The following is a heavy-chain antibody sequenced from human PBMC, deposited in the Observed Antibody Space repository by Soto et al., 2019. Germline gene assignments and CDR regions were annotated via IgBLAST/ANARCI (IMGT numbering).Heavy chain of an antibody. D-gene: IGHD6-19*01. CDR1: GYTFTSYA. Sequence: ASVKVSCKASGYTFTSYAMHWVRQAPGQRLEWMGWINAGNGNTKYSQKFQGRVTITRDTSASTVYMELSSLRSEDTAVYYCARDDVGGGWYDYWGQGTLVTVSS. J-gene: IGHJ4*02. CDR3: ARDDVGGGWYDY. CDR2: INAGNGNT. V-gene: IGHV1-3*01.